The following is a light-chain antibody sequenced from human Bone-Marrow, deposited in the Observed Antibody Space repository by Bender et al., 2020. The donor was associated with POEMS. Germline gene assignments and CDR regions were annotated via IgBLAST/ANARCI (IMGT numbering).Light chain of an antibody. CDR2: DEG. CDR3: QVWDSTSAHYV. V-gene: IGLV3-21*02. Sequence: SYVLTQPPSVSVASGQTARLTCGGINIQSKSVHWYQPKPVQAPLLVGFDEGARRSGIPERFSGSNTGNTATLTITRVEAGDEDDYYCQVWDSTSAHYVFGPGTKVTVL. J-gene: IGLJ1*01. CDR1: NIQSKS.